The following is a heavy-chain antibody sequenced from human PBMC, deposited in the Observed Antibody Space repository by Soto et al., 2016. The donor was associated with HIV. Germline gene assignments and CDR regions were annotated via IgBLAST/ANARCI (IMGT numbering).Heavy chain of an antibody. J-gene: IGHJ4*02. Sequence: EVQLVESGGGLVQPGGSLRLSCAASGFTFSSYSMNWVRQAPGKGLEWVSYISSSSSIIYYADSVKGRFTISRDNAKNSLYLQMNSLRAEDTAVYYCARGGLSLTSSTTWGQGTLVTVSS. CDR1: GFTFSSYS. CDR2: ISSSSSII. CDR3: ARGGLSLTSSTT. D-gene: IGHD3-16*02. V-gene: IGHV3-48*01.